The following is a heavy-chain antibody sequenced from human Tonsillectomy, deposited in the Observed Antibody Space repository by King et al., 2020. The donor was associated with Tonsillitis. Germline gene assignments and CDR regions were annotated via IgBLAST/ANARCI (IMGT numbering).Heavy chain of an antibody. CDR3: AKDPGGGKTSYYFDH. D-gene: IGHD3-16*01. V-gene: IGHV3-30*18. J-gene: IGHJ4*02. CDR2: ISYDGNNK. CDR1: GFTFGHFG. Sequence: VQLVESGGGVVQPGRSLRLSCAGSGFTFGHFGMHWVRQPPGKGLEWVALISYDGNNKYYADSVRGRFTISRDNSNNPLYLQMNSLRAEDTSVYYCAKDPGGGKTSYYFDHWGQGTLVTVSS.